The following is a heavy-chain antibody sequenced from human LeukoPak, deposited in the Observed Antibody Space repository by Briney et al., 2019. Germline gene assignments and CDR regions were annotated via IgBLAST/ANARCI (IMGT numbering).Heavy chain of an antibody. V-gene: IGHV4-4*07. CDR2: IYTSGST. CDR3: ARDQTWFGELLGWFDP. CDR1: GGSFSGHY. Sequence: PSETLSLTCAVSGGSFSGHYWSWIRQPAGKGLEWIGRIYTSGSTNYNPSLKSRVTMSVDTSKNQFSLKLSSVTAADTAVYYCARDQTWFGELLGWFDPWGQGTLVTVSS. D-gene: IGHD3-10*01. J-gene: IGHJ5*02.